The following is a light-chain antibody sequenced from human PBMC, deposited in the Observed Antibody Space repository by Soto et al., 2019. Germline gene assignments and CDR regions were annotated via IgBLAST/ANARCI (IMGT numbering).Light chain of an antibody. V-gene: IGKV3-20*01. CDR1: QSITRN. J-gene: IGKJ3*01. Sequence: EIVLTQSPATLSLSPGERATLSCRASQSITRNLAWYLQSPGQAPRLLIYGASSRATGIPDRFSGSGSGTDFTLTISRLEPEDFAVYYCQQYGSSPGTFGPGTKVDIK. CDR3: QQYGSSPGT. CDR2: GAS.